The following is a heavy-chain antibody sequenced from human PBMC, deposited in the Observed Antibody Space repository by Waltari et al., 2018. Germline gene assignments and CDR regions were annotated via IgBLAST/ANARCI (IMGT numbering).Heavy chain of an antibody. CDR1: GFTFSSYS. D-gene: IGHD5-12*01. CDR2: ISSSSSYI. J-gene: IGHJ4*02. V-gene: IGHV3-21*01. CDR3: ARSRCGSKWVIVATCEFDY. Sequence: EVQLVESGGGLVKPGGSLRLSCAASGFTFSSYSMNWVRQAPGKGREWVSSISSSSSYIYYADSVKGRFTISRDNAKNSLYLQMNSLRAEDTAVYYCARSRCGSKWVIVATCEFDYWGQGTLVTVSS.